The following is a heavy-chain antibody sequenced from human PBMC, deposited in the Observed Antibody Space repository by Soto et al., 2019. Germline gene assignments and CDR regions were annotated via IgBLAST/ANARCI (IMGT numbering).Heavy chain of an antibody. V-gene: IGHV3-23*01. CDR2: ISGSGGST. J-gene: IGHJ6*02. Sequence: EVQLLESGGGLVQPGGSLRLSCAASGFTFSSYAMSCVRQAPGKGLEWVSAISGSGGSTYYADSVKGRFTISRNTSKTTLYLQMNSRRAEATAVYYWAKPAGYCYGVDVWGQGTTVTVSS. CDR1: GFTFSSYA. CDR3: AKPAGYCYGVDV.